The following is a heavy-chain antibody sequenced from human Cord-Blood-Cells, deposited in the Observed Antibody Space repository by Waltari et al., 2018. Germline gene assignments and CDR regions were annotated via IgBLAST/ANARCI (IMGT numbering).Heavy chain of an antibody. CDR3: ARAANYDILTGYYLGGVGFDY. CDR2: INAGNGNT. Sequence: QVQLVQSGAEVKKPGASVKVSCKASGYTFTSYAMHWVRQAPGQRLEWMGWINAGNGNTKYSLKVRGRVTITRDTAASTAYMELSSLRSEDTAVYYCARAANYDILTGYYLGGVGFDYWGQGTLVTVSS. D-gene: IGHD3-9*01. CDR1: GYTFTSYA. J-gene: IGHJ4*02. V-gene: IGHV1-3*01.